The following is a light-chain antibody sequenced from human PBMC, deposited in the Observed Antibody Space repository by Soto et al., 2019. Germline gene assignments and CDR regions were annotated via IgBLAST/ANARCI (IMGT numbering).Light chain of an antibody. J-gene: IGKJ1*01. CDR3: QQYGSSGT. CDR1: QYIGSA. Sequence: EVVVTQSPAILSVSPGDRATLSCRASQYIGSAVAWYHQRSGQAPRLLIFDASIRVPTTPARFSGSVSGTEFTLTISRLEPEDFAVYYCQQYGSSGTFGQGTKVDIK. V-gene: IGKV3-15*01. CDR2: DAS.